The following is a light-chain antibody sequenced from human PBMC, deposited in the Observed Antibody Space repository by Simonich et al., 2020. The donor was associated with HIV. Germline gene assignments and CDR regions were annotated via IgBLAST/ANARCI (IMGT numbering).Light chain of an antibody. V-gene: IGKV4-1*01. CDR3: QQYYSTPFT. Sequence: IVMTQSPDSLAVSLGERATINCKSSQSILYNSNNKNNLAWYQQKLGQPPKLLIYWASTRESGVPDRFSGSGSGTDFTLTISSLQAEDVAVYYCQQYYSTPFTFGPGTKVDIK. CDR2: WAS. J-gene: IGKJ3*01. CDR1: QSILYNSNNKNN.